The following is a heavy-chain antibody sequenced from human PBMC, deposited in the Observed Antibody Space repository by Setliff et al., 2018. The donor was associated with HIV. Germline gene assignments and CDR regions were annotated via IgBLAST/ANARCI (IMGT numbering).Heavy chain of an antibody. J-gene: IGHJ6*03. D-gene: IGHD3-3*02. CDR1: GFTFSSYR. CDR3: ERDGTTFLAAMDV. CDR2: IISDSSYI. Sequence: GESLKISCAASGFTFSSYRMNWVRQAPGKGLEWVSSIISDSSYIFYTDSVKGRFTISRDNARNSLYLQMNSLRADDTAVCYCERDGTTFLAAMDVWGKGTTVTVSS. V-gene: IGHV3-21*01.